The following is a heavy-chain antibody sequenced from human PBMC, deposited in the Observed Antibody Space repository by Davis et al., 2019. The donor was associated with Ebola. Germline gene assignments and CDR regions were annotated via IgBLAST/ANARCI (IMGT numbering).Heavy chain of an antibody. V-gene: IGHV1-24*01. D-gene: IGHD2-2*02. CDR2: FETEDGET. J-gene: IGHJ4*02. CDR1: GYTLSDLS. CDR3: ATDPDIPAGVGY. Sequence: ASVKVSCKVSGYTLSDLSIHWVRQAPGKGLEWIGSFETEDGETIYAQKFQGRVTMTGDTSTETAYMDLSSLRSDDTAVYYCATDPDIPAGVGYWGQGTLVTVSS.